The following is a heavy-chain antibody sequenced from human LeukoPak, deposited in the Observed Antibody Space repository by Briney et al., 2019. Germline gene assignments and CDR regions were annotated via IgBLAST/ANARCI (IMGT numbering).Heavy chain of an antibody. Sequence: PSETLSLTCTVSGGSISIYYWNWIRQPAGKGLEWIGRIFTSGITNYDPSLKSRVTMSVDTSKNQFSLNLSSVTAADTAVYYCARESSGNYYNPLGYMDVWGKGTMVTVSS. CDR3: ARESSGNYYNPLGYMDV. V-gene: IGHV4-4*07. J-gene: IGHJ6*03. CDR2: IFTSGIT. D-gene: IGHD3-10*01. CDR1: GGSISIYY.